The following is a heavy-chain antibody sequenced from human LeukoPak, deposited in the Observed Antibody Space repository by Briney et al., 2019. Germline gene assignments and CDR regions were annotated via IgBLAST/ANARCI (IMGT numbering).Heavy chain of an antibody. D-gene: IGHD4-23*01. V-gene: IGHV4-59*01. J-gene: IGHJ4*02. CDR1: GGSISSYY. Sequence: SETLSLTCTVSGGSISSYYWSWIRQPPGKGLEWIGYIYYSGSTNYNPSLKSRVTISVDTSKNQFSLKLSSVTAADTAVYYCAREGVKEYYFDYWGQGTLVTVSS. CDR2: IYYSGST. CDR3: AREGVKEYYFDY.